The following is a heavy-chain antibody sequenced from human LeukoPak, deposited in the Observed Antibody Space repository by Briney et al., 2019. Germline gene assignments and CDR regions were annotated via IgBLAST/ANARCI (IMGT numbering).Heavy chain of an antibody. Sequence: SGTLSLTCTVSGGSISSYYWSWIRQPPGKGLEWIGYIYYSGSTNYNPSLRSRVTISVDTSKNQFSLKLSSVTAADTAVYYCARDGPRGYSGYDGWFDPWGQGTLVTVSS. CDR1: GGSISSYY. J-gene: IGHJ5*02. V-gene: IGHV4-59*01. D-gene: IGHD5-12*01. CDR3: ARDGPRGYSGYDGWFDP. CDR2: IYYSGST.